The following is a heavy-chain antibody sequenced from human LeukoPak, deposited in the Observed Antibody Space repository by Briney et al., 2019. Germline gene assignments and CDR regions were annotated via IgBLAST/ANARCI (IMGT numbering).Heavy chain of an antibody. CDR3: ARTARSGDI. Sequence: PGGSLRLSCAASGFIFSEFYMSWVRQSPGKGLEWISYISGSGHDINYVDSVKGRFTVSGDNAKNSLYLQMNSLSADDTAIYYCARTARSGDIRGQGTLVTVSS. J-gene: IGHJ4*02. V-gene: IGHV3-11*01. D-gene: IGHD1-1*01. CDR2: ISGSGHDI. CDR1: GFIFSEFY.